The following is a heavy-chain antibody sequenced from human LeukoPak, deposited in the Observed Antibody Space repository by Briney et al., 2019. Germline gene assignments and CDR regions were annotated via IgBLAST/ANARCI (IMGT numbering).Heavy chain of an antibody. V-gene: IGHV3-21*01. Sequence: PGGSLRLSCAASGFTFCSYNTDWVRQAPGKGLEWVSSISSSTIYIYYADSVRGRFTISRDNAQNSLYLQMNSLTAEDTAVYYCERDKGVAADHWGQGTLVTVSP. CDR2: ISSSTIYI. CDR3: ERDKGVAADH. J-gene: IGHJ4*02. D-gene: IGHD6-19*01. CDR1: GFTFCSYN.